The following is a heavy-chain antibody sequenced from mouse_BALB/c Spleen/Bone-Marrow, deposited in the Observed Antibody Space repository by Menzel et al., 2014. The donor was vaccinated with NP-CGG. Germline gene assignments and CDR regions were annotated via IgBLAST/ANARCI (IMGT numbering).Heavy chain of an antibody. CDR1: GYTFTRYV. CDR3: ARGGYDYDPWYFDV. CDR2: INPYNDGT. D-gene: IGHD2-4*01. J-gene: IGHJ1*01. Sequence: QLQESGPELVKPGASVKMSCKASGYTFTRYVMHWVKQKPGQGLEWIGYINPYNDGTKYNEKFKGKATLTSDKSSSTAYMELSSLTSEDSAVYYCARGGYDYDPWYFDVWGAGTTVTVSS. V-gene: IGHV1-14*01.